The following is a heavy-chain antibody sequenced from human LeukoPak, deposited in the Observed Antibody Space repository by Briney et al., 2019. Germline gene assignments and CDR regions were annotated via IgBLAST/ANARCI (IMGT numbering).Heavy chain of an antibody. D-gene: IGHD2-8*02. CDR2: IYSGGST. V-gene: IGHV3-53*01. CDR1: GFTFSNYA. J-gene: IGHJ5*02. CDR3: ARVLTEYNWFDP. Sequence: GGSLRLSCAASGFTFSNYAMSWVRQAPGKGLEWVSVIYSGGSTYYADSMKGRFTISRDNSKNTLYLQMNSLRAEDTAVYYCARVLTEYNWFDPWGQGTLVTVSS.